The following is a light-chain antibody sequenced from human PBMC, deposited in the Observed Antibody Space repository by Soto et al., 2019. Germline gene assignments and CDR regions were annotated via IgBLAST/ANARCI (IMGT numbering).Light chain of an antibody. J-gene: IGLJ1*01. CDR1: SSDVGGYNY. Sequence: QSVLTQPRSVSGSPGQSVTISCTGTSSDVGGYNYVSWYQQHPGKAPKLMIYDVSKRPSGVPDRFSGSKSGNTASLTISGLQAEDEADYHCCSYAGSYTFPYVFGTGTKVTVL. V-gene: IGLV2-11*01. CDR2: DVS. CDR3: CSYAGSYTFPYV.